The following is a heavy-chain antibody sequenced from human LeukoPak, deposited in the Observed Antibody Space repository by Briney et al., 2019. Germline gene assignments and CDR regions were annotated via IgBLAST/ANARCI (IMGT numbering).Heavy chain of an antibody. CDR2: ISGSGGST. Sequence: GGSLRLSCAASGFTFSTYGMSWVRQAPGKGLEWVSAISGSGGSTYYADSVKGRFTISKDNAKNSLYLQMNSLRAEDTAVYYCAELGITMIGGVWGKGTTVTISS. D-gene: IGHD3-10*02. J-gene: IGHJ6*04. CDR3: AELGITMIGGV. V-gene: IGHV3-23*01. CDR1: GFTFSTYG.